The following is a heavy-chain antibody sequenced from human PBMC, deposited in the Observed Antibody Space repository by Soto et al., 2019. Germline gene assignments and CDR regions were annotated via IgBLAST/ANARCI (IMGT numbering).Heavy chain of an antibody. CDR3: AMRPVRFSTFYHYMHG. V-gene: IGHV4-34*01. CDR1: GGSFSGYY. CDR2: INHSGIT. Sequence: SETLSLTCTVYGGSFSGYYWSWIRQPTGKGLEWIGEINHSGITNYNPSLKSRVIISADTSKNQFSLKLSSVTAADAAVYYCAMRPVRFSTFYHYMHGWGKGTTVTVAS. J-gene: IGHJ6*03. D-gene: IGHD3-3*01.